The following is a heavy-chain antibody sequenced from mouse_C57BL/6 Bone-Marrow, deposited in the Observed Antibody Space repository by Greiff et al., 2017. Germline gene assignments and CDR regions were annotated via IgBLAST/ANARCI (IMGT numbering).Heavy chain of an antibody. CDR1: GYTFTDYE. CDR3: RRGGVTVVLDY. D-gene: IGHD1-1*01. CDR2: IDPETGGT. J-gene: IGHJ2*01. Sequence: VQLQQSGAELVRPGASVTLSCKASGYTFTDYEMHWVKQTPVHGLEWIGAIDPETGGTAYNQKFKGKAILTADKSSSTAYMELRSLTSEDSAVYDCRRGGVTVVLDYWGEGTTLTVSS. V-gene: IGHV1-15*01.